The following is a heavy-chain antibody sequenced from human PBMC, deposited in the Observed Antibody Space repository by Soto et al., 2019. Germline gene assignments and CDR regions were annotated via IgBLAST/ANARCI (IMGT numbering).Heavy chain of an antibody. D-gene: IGHD5-18*01. CDR2: ISSSGSTI. V-gene: IGHV3-48*03. CDR1: GFTFSSYE. Sequence: EVQLVESGGGLVQPGGSLRLSCAASGFTFSSYEMNWVRQAPGKGLEWVSYISSSGSTIYYAASVKGRVTISRDNAKNSLYRQMNSLSAEDTAVYYCARVGDSYGARTGCDPWGQGTLVTVSS. J-gene: IGHJ5*02. CDR3: ARVGDSYGARTGCDP.